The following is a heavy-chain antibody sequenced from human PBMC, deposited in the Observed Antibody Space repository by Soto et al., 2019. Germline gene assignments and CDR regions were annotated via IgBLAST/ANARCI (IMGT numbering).Heavy chain of an antibody. Sequence: EVQLLESGGGLVQPGGSLRISCAASGFTFSSYAMSWVRQAPGKGLEWVSIIGVGGGDRYYPESVKGRVTISRDNSRDTLYLEMNSLRDEDPAVYYCARVRFGELVWGQGTLVTVSS. V-gene: IGHV3-23*01. CDR1: GFTFSSYA. J-gene: IGHJ4*02. CDR2: IGVGGGDR. CDR3: ARVRFGELV. D-gene: IGHD3-10*01.